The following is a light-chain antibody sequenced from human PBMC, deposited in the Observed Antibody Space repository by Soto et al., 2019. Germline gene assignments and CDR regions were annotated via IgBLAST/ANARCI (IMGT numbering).Light chain of an antibody. CDR3: ATWDDSLKGV. Sequence: QPVLTQPPSASGTPGQRVTISCSGSTSNIGSHTVNWYQHLPGTAPKLLITTNNQRPSGVPDRFSGYKSDTSASLVISGLQSEDEAHYYCATWDDSLKGVFGTGTKVTVL. CDR1: TSNIGSHT. CDR2: TNN. J-gene: IGLJ1*01. V-gene: IGLV1-44*01.